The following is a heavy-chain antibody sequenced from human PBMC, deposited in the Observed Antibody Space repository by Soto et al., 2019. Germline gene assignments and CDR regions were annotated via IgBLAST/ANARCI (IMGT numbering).Heavy chain of an antibody. CDR3: ARGPRVSSTGTGAH. CDR2: ISDDGSTA. CDR1: GFTFSSYW. J-gene: IGHJ4*02. V-gene: IGHV3-74*01. Sequence: PGGSLRLSCAASGFTFSSYWMHWVRQAPGKGLVWVSRISDDGSTATYADSVKGRFIISRDNAKNTLYLEMNTLRADDSGLYYCARGPRVSSTGTGAHWGRGTLVTVSS. D-gene: IGHD1-1*01.